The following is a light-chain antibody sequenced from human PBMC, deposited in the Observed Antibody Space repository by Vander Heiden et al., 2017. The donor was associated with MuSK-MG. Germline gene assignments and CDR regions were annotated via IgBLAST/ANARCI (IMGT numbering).Light chain of an antibody. J-gene: IGLJ2*01. CDR3: QAWDSSSDLVV. Sequence: SYELTQPPSVSVSPGQTASITCSGDKLGEKYASWYQQKPGQSPVLVIYQDSKRPSGIPERFSGSNSGNTATLTISGTQAMDEAYYYCQAWDSSSDLVVFGGGTKLTVL. V-gene: IGLV3-1*01. CDR2: QDS. CDR1: KLGEKY.